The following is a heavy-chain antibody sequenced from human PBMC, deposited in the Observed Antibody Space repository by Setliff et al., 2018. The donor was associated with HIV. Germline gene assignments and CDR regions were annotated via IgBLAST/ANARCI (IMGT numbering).Heavy chain of an antibody. Sequence: GESLKISCAASGITFADFYMIWVRQAPGKGLEWVSSISGTSSHTNYADSVKGRFTISRDNSEKSLYLQMDSLRAEDTAVYYCARRESAYSGLDVWGQGTTVTVSS. CDR2: ISGTSSHT. V-gene: IGHV3-11*03. CDR3: ARRESAYSGLDV. CDR1: GITFADFY. J-gene: IGHJ6*02.